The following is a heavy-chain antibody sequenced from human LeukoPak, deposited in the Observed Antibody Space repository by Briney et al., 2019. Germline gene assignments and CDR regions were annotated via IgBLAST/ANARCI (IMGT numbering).Heavy chain of an antibody. CDR3: ASWDAPGFDY. J-gene: IGHJ4*02. Sequence: SVKVSCKASGYTFTGYYMHWVRQAPGQGLEWMGWINPKNGGRSYAQKFQARVTMTTDTSTNTAYMELSSLRFDDTAVYYCASWDAPGFDYWGQGTLVTVSS. V-gene: IGHV1-2*02. CDR2: INPKNGGR. D-gene: IGHD1-26*01. CDR1: GYTFTGYY.